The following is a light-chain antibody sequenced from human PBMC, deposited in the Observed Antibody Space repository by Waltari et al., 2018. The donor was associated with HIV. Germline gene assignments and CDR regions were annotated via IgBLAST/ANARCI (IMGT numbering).Light chain of an antibody. V-gene: IGKV3-11*01. CDR1: QSVTTY. CDR3: QQRSNWPPGFT. CDR2: DAS. Sequence: EIVLTQSPVTLSLSPGERATLSCRASQSVTTYLAWYQQKPGQPPSLLVYDASSRATGIPARFRGSGSGTDFTLTSTSLEPDDFAVYYCQQRSNWPPGFTFGQGTKLEIK. J-gene: IGKJ2*01.